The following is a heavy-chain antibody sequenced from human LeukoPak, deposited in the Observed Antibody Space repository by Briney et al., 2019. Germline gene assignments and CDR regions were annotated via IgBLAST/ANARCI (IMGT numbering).Heavy chain of an antibody. CDR3: ARSYQLLSMGYYMDV. V-gene: IGHV4-4*07. CDR1: GGSITSYY. Sequence: SETLSLTCTVSGGSITSYYWSWIRQPAGKGLEWIGRIYTSGSTNYNPSLKSRVTMSVDTSKNQFSLKLSSVTAADTAVYYCARSYQLLSMGYYMDVWGKGTTATVSS. CDR2: IYTSGST. J-gene: IGHJ6*03. D-gene: IGHD2-2*01.